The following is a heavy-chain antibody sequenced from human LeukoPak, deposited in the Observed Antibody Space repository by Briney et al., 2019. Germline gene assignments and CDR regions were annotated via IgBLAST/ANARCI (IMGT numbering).Heavy chain of an antibody. CDR3: ARTPDYYDSSGYYLH. CDR2: IYYSGST. V-gene: IGHV4-31*03. Sequence: SQTLSLTCTVSGGSISSGGYYWSWIRRHPGKGLEWIGDIYYSGSTYYNPSLKSRVTISVDTSKNQFSLKLSSVTAADTAVYYCARTPDYYDSSGYYLHWGQGTLVTVSS. D-gene: IGHD3-22*01. J-gene: IGHJ4*02. CDR1: GGSISSGGYY.